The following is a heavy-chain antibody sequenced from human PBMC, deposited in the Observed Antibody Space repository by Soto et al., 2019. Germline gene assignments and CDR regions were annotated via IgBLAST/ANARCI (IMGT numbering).Heavy chain of an antibody. V-gene: IGHV3-7*03. D-gene: IGHD3-22*01. J-gene: IGHJ4*02. CDR2: IKQDESEK. CDR1: GFTFSSSW. Sequence: GGSLRLSXATSGFTFSSSWMSWVRQPPGKGLEWVATIKQDESEKYYVDSVKGRFTVSRDNAKNSLYLQMNTLRDEDTAVYYCARGDYFDRRFDYWGQGALVTVYS. CDR3: ARGDYFDRRFDY.